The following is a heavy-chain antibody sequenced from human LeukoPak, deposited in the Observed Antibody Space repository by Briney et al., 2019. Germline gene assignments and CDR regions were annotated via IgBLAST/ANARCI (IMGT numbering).Heavy chain of an antibody. CDR1: GGSISSYY. CDR3: ASSLVHFFDY. D-gene: IGHD6-13*01. CDR2: IYYSGST. J-gene: IGHJ4*02. V-gene: IGHV4-59*01. Sequence: PSETLSLTCTVSGGSISSYYWSWIRQPPGKGLEWIGYIYYSGSTNYNPSLKSRVTISVDTSKNQFPLKLSSVTAADTAVYYCASSLVHFFDYWGQGTLVTVSS.